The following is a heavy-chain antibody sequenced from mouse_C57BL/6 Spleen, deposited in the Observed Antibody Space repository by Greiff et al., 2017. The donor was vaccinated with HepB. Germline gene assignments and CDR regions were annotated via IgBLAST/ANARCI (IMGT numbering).Heavy chain of an antibody. D-gene: IGHD2-5*01. Sequence: VQLKESGGGLVKPGGSLKLSCAASGFTFSDYGMHWVRQAPEKGLEWVAYISSGSSTIYYADTVKGRFTISRDHAKNTLFLQMTSLRSEDTAMYYCARAYYSNYGYAMDYWGQGTSVTVSS. CDR2: ISSGSSTI. V-gene: IGHV5-17*01. CDR1: GFTFSDYG. CDR3: ARAYYSNYGYAMDY. J-gene: IGHJ4*01.